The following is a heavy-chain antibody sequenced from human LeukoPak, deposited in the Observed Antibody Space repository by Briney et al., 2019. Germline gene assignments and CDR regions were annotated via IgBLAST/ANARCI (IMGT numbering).Heavy chain of an antibody. J-gene: IGHJ4*02. V-gene: IGHV3-23*01. Sequence: GGSLRLSCAASGFTFNTYAMNWVRQAPGKGLEWVSAISGSGGSTYYAESVKGQFTISRDNSKNTLYLQMKSLRAVDTAVYYCAKGNEFWRGYCFDYWGQGTLVTVSS. CDR3: AKGNEFWRGYCFDY. CDR2: ISGSGGST. D-gene: IGHD3-3*01. CDR1: GFTFNTYA.